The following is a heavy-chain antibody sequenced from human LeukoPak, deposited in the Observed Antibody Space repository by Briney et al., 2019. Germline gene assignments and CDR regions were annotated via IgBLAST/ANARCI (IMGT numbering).Heavy chain of an antibody. CDR2: IYYSGST. D-gene: IGHD2-2*01. CDR3: ARGRIVVVPATPDSREVYYYYYGMDV. J-gene: IGHJ6*02. V-gene: IGHV4-30-4*01. Sequence: SETLSLTCTVSGGSISSGDYYWSWIRQPPGKGLEWIGYIYYSGSTNYNPSLKSRVTISVDTSKNQFSLKLSSVTAADTAVYYCARGRIVVVPATPDSREVYYYYYGMDVWGQGTTVTVSS. CDR1: GGSISSGDYY.